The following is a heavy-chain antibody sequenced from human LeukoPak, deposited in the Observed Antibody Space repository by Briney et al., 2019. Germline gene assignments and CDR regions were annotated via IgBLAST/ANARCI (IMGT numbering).Heavy chain of an antibody. CDR2: INPSGGST. CDR3: ARGWAPSGMSYYYYVDV. CDR1: GYTFTSYY. D-gene: IGHD1-26*01. J-gene: IGHJ6*03. V-gene: IGHV1-46*01. Sequence: ASVKVSCKASGYTFTSYYMHWVRQAPGQGLEWMGIINPSGGSTSYAQKFQGRVTMTRDTSTSTVYMELSSLRSEDTAVYYCARGWAPSGMSYYYYVDVWGKGTTVTVSS.